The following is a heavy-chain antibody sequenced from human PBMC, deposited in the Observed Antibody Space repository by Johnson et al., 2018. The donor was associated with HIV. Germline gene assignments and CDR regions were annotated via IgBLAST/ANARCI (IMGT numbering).Heavy chain of an antibody. CDR1: GFTFSSYG. CDR2: ISHEGIHK. D-gene: IGHD6-13*01. Sequence: QVQLVESGGGVVQPGRSMRLSCVASGFTFSSYGMHWVRQAPGKGLEWVAVISHEGIHKFYADSVRGRFTISRDNSDNTLFLQMNSLRADDTAMYYCALSTSWSIAFDIWGQGTMVTVSS. J-gene: IGHJ3*02. CDR3: ALSTSWSIAFDI. V-gene: IGHV3-30*03.